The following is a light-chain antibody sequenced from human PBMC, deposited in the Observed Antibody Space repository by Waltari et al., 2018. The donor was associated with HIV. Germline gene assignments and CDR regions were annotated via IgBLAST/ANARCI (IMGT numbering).Light chain of an antibody. CDR2: DVT. CDR1: SDDLGGY. CDR3: SSYMITNRL. V-gene: IGLV2-14*03. Sequence: QSALTQPASVSGPPGQSITISCTGASDDLGGYVSWYQQYPGKAPKLLIFDVTKRPSGVSDRFSGSKSANTASLTISGLQAEDEADYFCSSYMITNRLFGGGTRLTVL. J-gene: IGLJ2*01.